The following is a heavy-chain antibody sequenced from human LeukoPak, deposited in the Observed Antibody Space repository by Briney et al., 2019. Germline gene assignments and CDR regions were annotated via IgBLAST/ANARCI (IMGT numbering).Heavy chain of an antibody. CDR1: GYSISSGYY. J-gene: IGHJ5*02. V-gene: IGHV4-38-2*02. CDR2: IFHSGST. CDR3: ARGGYYYDSSGTKNWFDP. Sequence: SETLSLTCTVSGYSISSGYYWGWIRQPPGKGLEWIGYIFHSGSTNYNPSLKSRVTISVDTSKNQFSLKLSSVTAADTAVYYCARGGYYYDSSGTKNWFDPWGQGTLVTVSS. D-gene: IGHD3-22*01.